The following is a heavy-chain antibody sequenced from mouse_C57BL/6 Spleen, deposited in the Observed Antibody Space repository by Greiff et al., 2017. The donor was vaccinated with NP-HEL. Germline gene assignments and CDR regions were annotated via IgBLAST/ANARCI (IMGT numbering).Heavy chain of an antibody. V-gene: IGHV1-42*01. CDR3: ARPLSH. Sequence: EVQLQQSGPELVKPGASVKISCKASGYSFTGYYMNWVKQSPEKSLEWIGEINPSTGGTTYNQKFKAKATLTVDKSSSTAYMQLKSLTSEDSAVYYCARPLSHWGQGTLVTVSA. J-gene: IGHJ3*01. CDR1: GYSFTGYY. CDR2: INPSTGGT.